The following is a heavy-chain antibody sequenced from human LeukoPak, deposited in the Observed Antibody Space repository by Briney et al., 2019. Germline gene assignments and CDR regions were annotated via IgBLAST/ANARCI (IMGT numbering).Heavy chain of an antibody. D-gene: IGHD6-19*01. V-gene: IGHV3-33*01. CDR1: GFTFSSYG. J-gene: IGHJ4*02. CDR3: ARGGQWLPFDY. Sequence: PGGSLRLSCAASGFTFSSYGMHWVRQAPGKGLEWVAVIWYDGSNKYYADSVKGRFTISRDNSKNTLYLQMNSLRAEDTAVYYCARGGQWLPFDYWGQGTLVTVSS. CDR2: IWYDGSNK.